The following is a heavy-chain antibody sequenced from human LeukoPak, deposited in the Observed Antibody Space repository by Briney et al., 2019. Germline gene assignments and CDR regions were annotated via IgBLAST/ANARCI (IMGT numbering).Heavy chain of an antibody. V-gene: IGHV4-59*01. D-gene: IGHD6-13*01. CDR1: GDSMSSYY. CDR2: IYYSGST. Sequence: PSETLSLTCTVSGDSMSSYYWSWIRQPPGKGLEWIGYIYYSGSTNYNPSLKSRVTISVDTSKNQFSLKLSSVTAADTAVYYCATGVHGIAAAGDYYFDYWGQGTLVTVSS. J-gene: IGHJ4*02. CDR3: ATGVHGIAAAGDYYFDY.